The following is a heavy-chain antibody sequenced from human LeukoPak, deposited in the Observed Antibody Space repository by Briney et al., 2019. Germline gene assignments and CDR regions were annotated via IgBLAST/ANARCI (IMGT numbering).Heavy chain of an antibody. Sequence: GESLKISCKGSGYSFISYWIGWVRQMPGKGLEWMGIIYPGDSDTRYSPSFQGQVTISADKSISTAYLQWSSLKASDTAMYYCARSSSGWYGLKAFDIWGQGTMVTVSS. CDR3: ARSSSGWYGLKAFDI. CDR2: IYPGDSDT. D-gene: IGHD6-19*01. J-gene: IGHJ3*02. V-gene: IGHV5-51*01. CDR1: GYSFISYW.